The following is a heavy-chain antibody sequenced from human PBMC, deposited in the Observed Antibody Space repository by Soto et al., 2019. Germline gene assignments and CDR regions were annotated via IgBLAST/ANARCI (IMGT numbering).Heavy chain of an antibody. CDR1: GGSFSGYY. V-gene: IGHV4-34*01. J-gene: IGHJ5*02. D-gene: IGHD6-13*01. CDR2: INHSGST. Sequence: QVQLQQWGAGLLKPSETLSLTCAVYGGSFSGYYWSWIRQPPGKGLEWIGEINHSGSTNYNPSLKSRVTISVDTSKTQFSLKLSSVTAADTAVYYCAIAAAGNWFDPWGQGTLVTVSS. CDR3: AIAAAGNWFDP.